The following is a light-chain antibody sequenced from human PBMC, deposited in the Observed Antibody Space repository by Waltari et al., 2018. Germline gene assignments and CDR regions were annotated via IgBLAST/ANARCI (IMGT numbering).Light chain of an antibody. V-gene: IGKV1-12*01. CDR2: AAS. CDR1: QDIGRW. Sequence: DIQMIQSPSSVSASLGDRVTVTCRASQDIGRWLAWYQHKPGGAPNLLIFAASSLQNGVPSRFSGSGSGTYFTLTINSLQPEDFATYYCQQTNTFPFTFGQGTKLEIK. CDR3: QQTNTFPFT. J-gene: IGKJ2*01.